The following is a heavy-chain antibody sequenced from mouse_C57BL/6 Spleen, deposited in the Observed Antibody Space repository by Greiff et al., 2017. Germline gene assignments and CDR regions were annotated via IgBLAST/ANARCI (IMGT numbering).Heavy chain of an antibody. D-gene: IGHD2-3*01. CDR1: GFNIKDDY. CDR3: TTGYDGYYWFAC. J-gene: IGHJ3*01. CDR2: IDPENGDT. Sequence: EVQLQQSGAELVRPGASVKLSCTASGFNIKDDYMHWVKPRPEQGLEWIGWIDPENGDTEYASKFQGKATITADPSSNTAYLQLSSLTSEDTAVYYCTTGYDGYYWFACWGQGTLVTVSA. V-gene: IGHV14-4*01.